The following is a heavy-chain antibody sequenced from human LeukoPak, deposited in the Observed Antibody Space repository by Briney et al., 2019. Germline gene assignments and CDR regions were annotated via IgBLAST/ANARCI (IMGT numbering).Heavy chain of an antibody. Sequence: GASVKVSCKASGYTFTGYYMHWVRQAPGQGLEWMGWIDPNSGGTNYAQKFQGRVTMTRDTSISTAYMELSRLRSDDTAVYYCARTGYSYGYFEHQYFDYWGQGTLVTVSS. D-gene: IGHD5-18*01. V-gene: IGHV1-2*02. CDR3: ARTGYSYGYFEHQYFDY. J-gene: IGHJ4*02. CDR1: GYTFTGYY. CDR2: IDPNSGGT.